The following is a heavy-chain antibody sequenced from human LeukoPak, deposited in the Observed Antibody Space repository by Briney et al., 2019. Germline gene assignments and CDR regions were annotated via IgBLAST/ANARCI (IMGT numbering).Heavy chain of an antibody. CDR1: GYSFTSYW. V-gene: IGHV5-51*01. Sequence: GGSLKISCQTSGYSFTSYWIGWVGQMPGKGLDWMGIIYPGDSDTRYSPSFQGQVTISADKSINTAYLQWSSLEASDTAMYYCTKHVSSQGRGVDYWGQGTLVTVSS. CDR3: TKHVSSQGRGVDY. D-gene: IGHD3-10*01. CDR2: IYPGDSDT. J-gene: IGHJ4*02.